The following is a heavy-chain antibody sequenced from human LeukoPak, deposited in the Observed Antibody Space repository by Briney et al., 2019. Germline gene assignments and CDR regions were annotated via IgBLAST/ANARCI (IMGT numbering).Heavy chain of an antibody. CDR2: INSDGSST. J-gene: IGHJ4*02. CDR3: ARGLYCSSTSCYYYVIY. D-gene: IGHD2-2*01. V-gene: IGHV3-74*01. Sequence: PGGSLRLSCAASGFTFSSYWMHWVRQAPGKGLVWVSRINSDGSSTSYADSVKGRFTISRDNAKNTLYLQMNSLRAEDTAVYYCARGLYCSSTSCYYYVIYWGQGTLVTVSS. CDR1: GFTFSSYW.